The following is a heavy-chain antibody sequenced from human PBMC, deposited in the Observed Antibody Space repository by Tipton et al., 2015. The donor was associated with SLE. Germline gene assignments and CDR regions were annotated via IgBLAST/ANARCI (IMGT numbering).Heavy chain of an antibody. J-gene: IGHJ4*02. CDR3: ARHVGHIVVVTAIDY. V-gene: IGHV4-39*01. Sequence: TPSLTCTVSGGSISSSSYYWGWIRQPPGKGLEWIGSIYYSGSTYYNPSLKSRVTISVDTSKNQFSLKLSSVTAADTAVYYCARHVGHIVVVTAIDYWGQGTLVTVSS. CDR2: IYYSGST. D-gene: IGHD2-21*02. CDR1: GGSISSSSYY.